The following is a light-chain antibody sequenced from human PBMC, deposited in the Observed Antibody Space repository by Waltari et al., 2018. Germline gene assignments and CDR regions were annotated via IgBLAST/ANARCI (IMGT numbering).Light chain of an antibody. CDR2: GAS. V-gene: IGKV3-15*01. J-gene: IGKJ1*01. CDR1: QSISNN. Sequence: EIVMTQSPATLSVSPGERATFSCRASQSISNNLAWYQHEPGQAPRLLIYGASTRATGIPARFSGSGSGTEFTLTITNMQSEDFSVYYCQQYDNWPPWTFGQGTKVVIK. CDR3: QQYDNWPPWT.